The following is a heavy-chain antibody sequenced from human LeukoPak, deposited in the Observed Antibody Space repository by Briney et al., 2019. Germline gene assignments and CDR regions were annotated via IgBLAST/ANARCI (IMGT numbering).Heavy chain of an antibody. Sequence: GGSLRLSCAASGFTFSSYAMSWVRQAPGKGLEWVSAISGSGGSTYYADSVKGRFTISRDNSKNTLYLQMNSLRAEDTAVYYCARGRTAYYYDSSGYYPIEYWGQGTLVTVSS. V-gene: IGHV3-23*01. J-gene: IGHJ4*02. CDR2: ISGSGGST. D-gene: IGHD3-22*01. CDR1: GFTFSSYA. CDR3: ARGRTAYYYDSSGYYPIEY.